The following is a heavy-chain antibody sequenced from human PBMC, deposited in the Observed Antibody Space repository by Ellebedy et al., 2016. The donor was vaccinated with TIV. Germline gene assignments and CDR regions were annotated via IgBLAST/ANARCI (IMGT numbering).Heavy chain of an antibody. CDR3: ARGIAVACIGNWLDS. J-gene: IGHJ5*01. CDR2: IFPFDSDT. V-gene: IGHV5-51*01. D-gene: IGHD6-19*01. Sequence: GGSLRLXCKGSGYTFATYWIGWVRQIPGKGLEWMGLIFPFDSDTRYSPSFQGQVTISADNSIDTAYLQWSSLEASDTAIYYCARGIAVACIGNWLDSWGQGTLVTVSS. CDR1: GYTFATYW.